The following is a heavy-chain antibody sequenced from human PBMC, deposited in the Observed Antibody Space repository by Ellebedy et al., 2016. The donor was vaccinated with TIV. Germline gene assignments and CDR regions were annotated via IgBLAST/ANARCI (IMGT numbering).Heavy chain of an antibody. CDR1: GDSISSSSDC. Sequence: SETLSLXXTVSGDSISSSSDCWVWIRQPPGKGLEWIGTISNRDRTDYNPSLKSRVFILVDASKNQFFLKLTSVTAADTAVYYCATFNQYYTYLGVWGKGTTVTVSS. CDR3: ATFNQYYTYLGV. J-gene: IGHJ6*03. V-gene: IGHV4-39*01. D-gene: IGHD1-14*01. CDR2: ISNRDRT.